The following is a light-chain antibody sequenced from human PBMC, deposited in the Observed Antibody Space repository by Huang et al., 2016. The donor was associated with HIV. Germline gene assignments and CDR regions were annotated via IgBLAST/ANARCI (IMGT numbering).Light chain of an antibody. J-gene: IGKJ2*01. V-gene: IGKV1-33*01. Sequence: DIQMTQSPSSLSASVGDRVTITCQASQDISNYLNWYQQKPGKAPKLLIDDASNLETGVPSRFSGSGSGTDFTFTISSLQPEDIATYYCQQYENLHTFGQGTKLEIK. CDR2: DAS. CDR1: QDISNY. CDR3: QQYENLHT.